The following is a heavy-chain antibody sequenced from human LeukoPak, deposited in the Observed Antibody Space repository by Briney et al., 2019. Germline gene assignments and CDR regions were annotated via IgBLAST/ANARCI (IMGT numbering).Heavy chain of an antibody. CDR1: GGSITTGNYY. J-gene: IGHJ3*02. V-gene: IGHV4-31*03. D-gene: IGHD6-13*01. CDR2: IYYSGST. Sequence: PSETLSLTCTVSGGSITTGNYYWNWIRQHPGKGLEWIGYIYYSGSTYYNPSLKSRLTISVDTSQSQFSLRLSSVTAADTAVYYCARTPYSSMGAFDIWGQGTMVTVSS. CDR3: ARTPYSSMGAFDI.